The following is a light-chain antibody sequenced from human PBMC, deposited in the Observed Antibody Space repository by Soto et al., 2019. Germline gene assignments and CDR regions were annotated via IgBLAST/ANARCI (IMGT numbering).Light chain of an antibody. J-gene: IGKJ2*03. CDR2: RAS. V-gene: IGKV3-20*01. Sequence: EIVLTQSPGTLSLSPGERDTLSCRASQTITSNFLAWYQQKPGQAPRLLIYRASTRPAGAPDRFSGSGSGTDFTLSITRLESEGFAVYFCQQYGRSLLRYRFGQGTKLGVK. CDR1: QTITSNF. CDR3: QQYGRSLLRYR.